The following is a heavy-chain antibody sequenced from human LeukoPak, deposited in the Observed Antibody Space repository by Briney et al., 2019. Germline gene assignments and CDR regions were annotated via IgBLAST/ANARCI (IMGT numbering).Heavy chain of an antibody. CDR2: IYYSGST. V-gene: IGHV4-59*01. CDR1: GGSISSYY. D-gene: IGHD1-14*01. CDR3: ARDRTREGSDY. Sequence: SETLSLTCTVSGGSISSYYWSWIRQPPGKGLEWIGYIYYSGSTNYNPSLKSRVTISVDTSKNQFSLKLSSVTAADTAVYYCARDRTREGSDYWGQGTLVTVSS. J-gene: IGHJ4*02.